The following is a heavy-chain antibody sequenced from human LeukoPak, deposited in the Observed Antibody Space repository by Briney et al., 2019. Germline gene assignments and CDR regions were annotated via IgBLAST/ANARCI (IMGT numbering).Heavy chain of an antibody. V-gene: IGHV1-2*02. D-gene: IGHD3-22*01. CDR1: GYTFTGYY. Sequence: ASVKVSCKASGYTFTGYYMHWVRQAPGQGLEWMGWINPNSGGTNYAQKFQGRVTMTRDTSISTAYMVLSRLRSDDTAVYYCAGSYYDSSGGFDYWGQGTLVTVSS. CDR2: INPNSGGT. CDR3: AGSYYDSSGGFDY. J-gene: IGHJ4*02.